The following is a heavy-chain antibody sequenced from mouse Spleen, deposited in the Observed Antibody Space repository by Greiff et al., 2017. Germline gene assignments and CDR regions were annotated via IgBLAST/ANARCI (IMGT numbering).Heavy chain of an antibody. V-gene: IGHV14-3*02. CDR3: ARSDRFYAMDY. CDR1: GFNIKDTY. J-gene: IGHJ4*01. CDR2: IDPANGNT. D-gene: IGHD2-14*01. Sequence: VQLQQSGAELVKPGASVKLSCTASGFNIKDTYMHWVKQRPEQGLEWIGRIDPANGNTKYDPKFQGKATITADTSSNTAYLQLSSLTSKDTAVYYCARSDRFYAMDYWGQGTSVTVSS.